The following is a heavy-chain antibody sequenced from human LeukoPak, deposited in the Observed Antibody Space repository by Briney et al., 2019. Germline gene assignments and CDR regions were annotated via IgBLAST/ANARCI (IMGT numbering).Heavy chain of an antibody. Sequence: GQSLPISCKGSGYSFSSYWIAWVRQMPGKGLEWMGVIYPRDSRTTYSPSFQDQVTISADKSISTAYLQWTSLKASDTAMYYCARHLSDITSSPNYWGPGTLVTVSS. V-gene: IGHV5-51*01. D-gene: IGHD2-2*01. CDR3: ARHLSDITSSPNY. CDR1: GYSFSSYW. J-gene: IGHJ4*02. CDR2: IYPRDSRT.